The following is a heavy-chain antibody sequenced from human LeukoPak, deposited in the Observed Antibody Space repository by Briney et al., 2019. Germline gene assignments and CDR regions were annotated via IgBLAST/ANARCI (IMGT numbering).Heavy chain of an antibody. D-gene: IGHD1-1*01. CDR1: GGSVSSSNDY. CDR2: IYYSGSA. CDR3: AANGATQLERLDY. V-gene: IGHV4-39*01. Sequence: PSETLSLTCTVSGGSVSSSNDYWGWIRQPPGKGLEWLGNIYYSGSAWYNPSLKSRVTISVDTSRNQFSLKLNSVTAADTAVYYCAANGATQLERLDYWGQGTLVTVSS. J-gene: IGHJ4*02.